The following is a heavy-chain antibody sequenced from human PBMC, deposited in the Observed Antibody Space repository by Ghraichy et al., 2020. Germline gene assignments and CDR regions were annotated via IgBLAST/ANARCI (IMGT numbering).Heavy chain of an antibody. V-gene: IGHV3-53*01. CDR1: GFTVSSNY. CDR3: ARVGGKDCGGDCYTNDYYYYYYMDV. D-gene: IGHD2-21*01. Sequence: GGTLRLSCAASGFTVSSNYMSWVRQAPGKGLEWVSVIYSGGSTYYADSVKGRFTISRDNSKNTLYLQMNSLRAEDTAVYYCARVGGKDCGGDCYTNDYYYYYYMDVWGKGTTVTVSS. J-gene: IGHJ6*03. CDR2: IYSGGST.